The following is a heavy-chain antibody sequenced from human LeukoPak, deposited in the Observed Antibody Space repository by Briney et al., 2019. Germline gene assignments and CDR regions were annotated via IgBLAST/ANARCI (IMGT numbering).Heavy chain of an antibody. CDR3: ATTKIGYCSSTSCYIPDY. CDR2: IIPIFGTA. D-gene: IGHD2-2*02. V-gene: IGHV1-69*13. CDR1: GGTFSSYA. J-gene: IGHJ4*02. Sequence: SVKVSCKASGGTFSSYAISWVRQAPGQGLEWMGGIIPIFGTANYAQKFQGRVTITADESTSTAYMELSSLRSKDTAVYYCATTKIGYCSSTSCYIPDYWGQGTLVTVSS.